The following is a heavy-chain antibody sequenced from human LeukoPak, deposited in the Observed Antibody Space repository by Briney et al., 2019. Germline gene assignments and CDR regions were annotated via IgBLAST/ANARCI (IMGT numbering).Heavy chain of an antibody. V-gene: IGHV3-23*01. D-gene: IGHD3-10*01. J-gene: IGHJ6*03. CDR1: GLTFSSYA. CDR2: VSGGGST. CDR3: ASDGAKFGALTYYYYYMDV. Sequence: PGGSLRLSCAFSGLTFSSYAMTWVRQAPGKGLEWVSAVSGGGSTYYADSVRGRFTISRDNSKNTLYLQMNSLKAEDTAVYYCASDGAKFGALTYYYYYMDVWGKGTTVTVSS.